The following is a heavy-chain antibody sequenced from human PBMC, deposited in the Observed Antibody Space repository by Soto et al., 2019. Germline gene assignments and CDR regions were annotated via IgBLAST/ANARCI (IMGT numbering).Heavy chain of an antibody. CDR3: AKHAVPRAYDI. CDR2: ISASGDNT. D-gene: IGHD4-17*01. J-gene: IGHJ3*02. Sequence: GGSLRLSCAASGFTFYYYVMSWVRQAPGKGLEWVSGISASGDNTYYADSVKGRFTISRDNSKNTVSLQMNSLGAEDTTVYYCAKHAVPRAYDIWAQGTMVTVSS. V-gene: IGHV3-23*01. CDR1: GFTFYYYV.